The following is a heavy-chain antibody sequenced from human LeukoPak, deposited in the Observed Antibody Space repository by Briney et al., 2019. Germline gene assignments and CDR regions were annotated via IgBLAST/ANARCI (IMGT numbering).Heavy chain of an antibody. Sequence: SETLSLTCAVSGGSISSGGYSWSWIRQPPGKGLEWIGYIYHSGSTYYNLSLKSRVTISVDRSKNQFSLKLSSVTAADTAVYYCAREGGYCTNGVCYRDAFDIWGQGTMVTVSS. J-gene: IGHJ3*02. CDR1: GGSISSGGYS. V-gene: IGHV4-30-2*01. CDR2: IYHSGST. D-gene: IGHD2-8*01. CDR3: AREGGYCTNGVCYRDAFDI.